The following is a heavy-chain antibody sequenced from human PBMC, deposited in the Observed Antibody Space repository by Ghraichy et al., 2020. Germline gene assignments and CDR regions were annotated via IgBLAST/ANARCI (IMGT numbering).Heavy chain of an antibody. CDR3: TRHSGYSSDWTDRFDY. D-gene: IGHD6-19*01. CDR2: IFYNGVT. Sequence: SETLSLTCAVSGYSINSGYYWGWIRQPPGKGLEWIGSIFYNGVTYYNPSLKSRVTISVDTSKNQFSLKLRSVTAADTAVYYCTRHSGYSSDWTDRFDYWGQGTLVTVSS. J-gene: IGHJ4*02. V-gene: IGHV4-38-2*01. CDR1: GYSINSGYY.